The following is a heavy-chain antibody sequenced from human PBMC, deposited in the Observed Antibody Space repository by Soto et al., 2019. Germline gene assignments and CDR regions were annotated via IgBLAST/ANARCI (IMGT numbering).Heavy chain of an antibody. V-gene: IGHV1-2*02. Sequence: GASVKVSCKASGCTFTVYYVRWVRQAPGQGLEWMGWINPKSGGTMYPQKFQGRVTMTWDTSISTAYMALTRLRSDDTAVYYCARDLAKGGGSAGFDYWGQGTLVTVSS. CDR2: INPKSGGT. D-gene: IGHD1-26*01. J-gene: IGHJ4*02. CDR1: GCTFTVYY. CDR3: ARDLAKGGGSAGFDY.